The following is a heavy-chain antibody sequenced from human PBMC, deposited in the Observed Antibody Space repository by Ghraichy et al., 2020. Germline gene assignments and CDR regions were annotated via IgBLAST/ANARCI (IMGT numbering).Heavy chain of an antibody. V-gene: IGHV3-33*08. D-gene: IGHD6-13*01. J-gene: IGHJ6*02. CDR2: IWYDGSNP. Sequence: GGSLRLSCAASGFTFSTYGMHWVRQAPGKGLEWVAVIWYDGSNPYYVDSVKGRFTISRDNSKNTLYLQMNSLRVEDTAVYYCARESSSLYNYYYYGMDVGGQVTTVTVSS. CDR3: ARESSSLYNYYYYGMDV. CDR1: GFTFSTYG.